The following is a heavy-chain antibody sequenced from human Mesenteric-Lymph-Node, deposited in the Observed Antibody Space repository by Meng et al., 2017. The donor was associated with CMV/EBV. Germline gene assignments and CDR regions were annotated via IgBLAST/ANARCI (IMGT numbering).Heavy chain of an antibody. CDR1: GGSISSYY. CDR3: ARVEGYYDFWSGQTPLYFDY. D-gene: IGHD3-3*01. Sequence: SETLSLTCTVSGGSISSYYWSWIRQPPGKGLEWIGYIYYSGSTNYNPSLKSRVTISADMSKNQFSLKLSSVTAADTAVYYCARVEGYYDFWSGQTPLYFDYWGQETLVTVSS. J-gene: IGHJ4*02. CDR2: IYYSGST. V-gene: IGHV4-59*01.